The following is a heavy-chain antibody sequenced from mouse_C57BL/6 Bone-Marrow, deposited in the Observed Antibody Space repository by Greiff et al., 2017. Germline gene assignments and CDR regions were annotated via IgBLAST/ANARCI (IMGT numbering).Heavy chain of an antibody. J-gene: IGHJ3*01. CDR1: GYTFTDYY. Sequence: VQLQQSGPVLVKPGASVKMSCKASGYTFTDYYMNWVKQSHGKSLEWIGVINPYNGGTSYNQKFKGKATLTVDKSSSTAYMELNSLTSEDSAVYYCARGRPESFAYWGQGTLVTVSA. V-gene: IGHV1-19*01. CDR3: ARGRPESFAY. CDR2: INPYNGGT.